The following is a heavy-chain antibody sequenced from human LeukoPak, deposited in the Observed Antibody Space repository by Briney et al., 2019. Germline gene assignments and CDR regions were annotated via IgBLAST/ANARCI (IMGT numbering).Heavy chain of an antibody. CDR3: ARCTSTSCYTQGPLDI. Sequence: GGSLRLSCAASGFTFSNYAMHWVRQAPGKGLEWAAVISYDGSNKYYADSVKGRLTISRDNSKNTLYLQMNSLRAEDTAVYYCARCTSTSCYTQGPLDIWGQGTKVTVSS. CDR1: GFTFSNYA. CDR2: ISYDGSNK. V-gene: IGHV3-30-3*01. J-gene: IGHJ3*02. D-gene: IGHD2-2*02.